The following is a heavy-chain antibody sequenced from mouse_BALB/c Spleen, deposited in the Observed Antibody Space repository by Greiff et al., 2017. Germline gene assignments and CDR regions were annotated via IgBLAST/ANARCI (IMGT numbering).Heavy chain of an antibody. CDR3: ARQGLLYYAMDY. CDR2: ISNGGGST. Sequence: EVKLVESGGGLVQPGGSLKLSCAASGFTFSSYTMSWVRQTPEKRLEWVAYISNGGGSTYYPDTVKGRFTISRDNAKNTLYLQMSSLKSEDTAMYYCARQGLLYYAMDYWGQGTSVTVSS. V-gene: IGHV5-12-2*01. J-gene: IGHJ4*01. D-gene: IGHD1-1*01. CDR1: GFTFSSYT.